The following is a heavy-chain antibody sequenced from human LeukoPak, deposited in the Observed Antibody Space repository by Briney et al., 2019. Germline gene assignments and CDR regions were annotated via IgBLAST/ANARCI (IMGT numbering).Heavy chain of an antibody. CDR3: ARGGGYSYGPYYYYGMDV. D-gene: IGHD5-18*01. CDR2: ISYDGSNK. V-gene: IGHV3-30*04. Sequence: QPGGSLRLSCAASGFTFSSYAMHWVRQAPGKGLEWVAVISYDGSNKYYADSVKGRFTISRDNSKNTLYLQMNSLRAEDTAVYYCARGGGYSYGPYYYYGMDVWGQGTTVTVSS. J-gene: IGHJ6*02. CDR1: GFTFSSYA.